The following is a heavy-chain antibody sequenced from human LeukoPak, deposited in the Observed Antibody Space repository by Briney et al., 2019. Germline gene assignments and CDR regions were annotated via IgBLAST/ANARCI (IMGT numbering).Heavy chain of an antibody. CDR1: GFTFTSYG. J-gene: IGHJ4*02. V-gene: IGHV3-23*01. CDR2: ISGRDTNT. D-gene: IGHD4-11*01. Sequence: QPGGSLRLSCAASGFTFTSYGISWVRQAPGKGLEWVSTISGRDTNTYYADSVEGRFTISRDNSKNTLYLQMDSLRADDTAVYYYARRSEYRSNGNYFDSWGQGTPVTVSS. CDR3: ARRSEYRSNGNYFDS.